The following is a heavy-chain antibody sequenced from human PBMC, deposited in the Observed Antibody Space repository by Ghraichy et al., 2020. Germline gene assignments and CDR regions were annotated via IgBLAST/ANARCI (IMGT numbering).Heavy chain of an antibody. CDR2: IKQDGSEK. CDR1: GFTFSNYW. V-gene: IGHV3-7*01. D-gene: IGHD3-16*01. J-gene: IGHJ4*02. Sequence: GSLRLSCAASGFTFSNYWMSWVRQAPGKGLEWVANIKQDGSEKYYVDSVKGRFTISRDNAKNSLYVQMNSLRAEDTAVYYCARDGGWGFDYWGQGTLVTVSS. CDR3: ARDGGWGFDY.